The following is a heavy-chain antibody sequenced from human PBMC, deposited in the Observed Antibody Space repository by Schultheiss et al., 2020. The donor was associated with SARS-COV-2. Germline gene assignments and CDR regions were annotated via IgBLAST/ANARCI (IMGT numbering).Heavy chain of an antibody. J-gene: IGHJ4*02. D-gene: IGHD3-9*01. Sequence: GASLKISCAASGFTFSSYAMSWVRQAPGKGLEWVSTISGSGGSTYYAESVKGRLTISRDNAKNSLCLQMNRMRAEDTALYYCAKAQDYDILTGFSYWGQGALVTVSS. V-gene: IGHV3-23*01. CDR3: AKAQDYDILTGFSY. CDR1: GFTFSSYA. CDR2: ISGSGGST.